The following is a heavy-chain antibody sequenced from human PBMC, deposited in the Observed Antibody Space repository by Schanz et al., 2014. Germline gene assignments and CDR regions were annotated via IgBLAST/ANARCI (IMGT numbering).Heavy chain of an antibody. D-gene: IGHD2-21*02. V-gene: IGHV3-30*03. CDR2: ISFDGRNT. CDR1: GFTFSDYY. CDR3: ARPSDSSWYMDV. Sequence: VQLVESGGGLVKPGGSLRLSCAASGFTFSDYYMSWIRQAPGKGLEWVGFISFDGRNTGYAHSVKGRFTISRDNSKNTLYLQMNSLRAEDTAVYCCARPSDSSWYMDVWGKGTTVTVSS. J-gene: IGHJ6*03.